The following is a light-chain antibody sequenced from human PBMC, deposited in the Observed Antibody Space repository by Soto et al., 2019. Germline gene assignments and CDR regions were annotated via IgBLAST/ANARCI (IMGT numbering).Light chain of an antibody. CDR3: SSHTSSSIWV. CDR1: SSDVGDYNF. J-gene: IGLJ3*02. V-gene: IGLV2-14*03. Sequence: QSALTQPAFVSGSPGQSITISCTGTSSDVGDYNFVSWYQQLPGKAPKLMIYEVSHRPSGVSNRFSGSKSGNTASLTISGLLAEDEAHYYCSSHTSSSIWVFGGGTKLTVL. CDR2: EVS.